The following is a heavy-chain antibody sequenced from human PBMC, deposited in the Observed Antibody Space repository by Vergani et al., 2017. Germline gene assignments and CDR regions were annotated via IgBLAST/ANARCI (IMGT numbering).Heavy chain of an antibody. V-gene: IGHV5-51*01. CDR2: IHPADSDT. D-gene: IGHD3-22*01. J-gene: IGHJ4*02. CDR1: GYSFTNYW. Sequence: EVQLVQSGAEVKKPGESLKITCQISGYSFTNYWIGWVRQMPGKGLEWMGIIHPADSDTRYSQSFQGQVTISVDKSISTAYLQRSRLRASDSAMYYCARLYGRDSSGSKYFDYWGQGTLVTVSS. CDR3: ARLYGRDSSGSKYFDY.